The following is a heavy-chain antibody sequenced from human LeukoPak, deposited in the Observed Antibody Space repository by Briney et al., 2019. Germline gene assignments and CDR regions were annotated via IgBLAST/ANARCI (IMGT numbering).Heavy chain of an antibody. CDR3: ARYRCKTTSGCEDTDAFDT. CDR1: GFTFSSYG. CDR2: IWYDGSNK. Sequence: PGGSLRLSCAASGFTFSSYGMHWVRQAPGKGLEWVAVIWYDGSNKYYADSVKGRFTISRDNSKNTLYLQMNSLRAEDTAVYYCARYRCKTTSGCEDTDAFDTWGQGTMVTVSS. J-gene: IGHJ3*02. V-gene: IGHV3-33*01. D-gene: IGHD2/OR15-2a*01.